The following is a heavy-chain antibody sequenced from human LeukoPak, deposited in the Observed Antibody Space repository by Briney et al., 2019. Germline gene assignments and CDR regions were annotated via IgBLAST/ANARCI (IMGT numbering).Heavy chain of an antibody. CDR1: GGSISSYY. Sequence: SETLSLTCAVSGGSISSYYWSWIRQPPGKGLEWIGYIYYSGSTNYNPSLKSRVTISVDTSKNQFSLKLSSVTAADTAVYYCARGYSYGPNYYYYGTDVWGQGTTVTVSS. D-gene: IGHD5-18*01. CDR3: ARGYSYGPNYYYYGTDV. J-gene: IGHJ6*02. V-gene: IGHV4-59*01. CDR2: IYYSGST.